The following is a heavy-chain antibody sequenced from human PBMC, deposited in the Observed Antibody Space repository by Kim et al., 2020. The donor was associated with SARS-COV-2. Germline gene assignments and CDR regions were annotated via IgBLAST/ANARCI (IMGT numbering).Heavy chain of an antibody. Sequence: ASVKVSCKASGYTFTSYAMNWVLQAPGQGLEWMGWINTNTGNPTYAQGFTGRFVFSLDTSVSTAYLQISSLKAEDTAVYYCARDHGSLSDICFRELFAFDYWGQGTLVTVSS. CDR1: GYTFTSYA. D-gene: IGHD3-10*01. J-gene: IGHJ4*02. V-gene: IGHV7-4-1*02. CDR3: ARDHGSLSDICFRELFAFDY. CDR2: INTNTGNP.